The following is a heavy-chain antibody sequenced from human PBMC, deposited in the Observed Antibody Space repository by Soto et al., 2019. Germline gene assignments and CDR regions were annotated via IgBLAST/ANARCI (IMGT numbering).Heavy chain of an antibody. V-gene: IGHV1-46*01. CDR2: VNPSGGHT. CDR3: ASGGHVVVVTAALDY. D-gene: IGHD2-21*02. J-gene: IGHJ4*02. CDR1: GDTFTDYY. Sequence: QVQLMQSGAEVKKPGASVKVSCKASGDTFTDYYIHWVRQAPGQGLEWMGTVNPSGGHTTYAQHFLGRVTMTRDTSNSTLYMELTSLTSDDTAVYYCASGGHVVVVTAALDYWGQGTLVTVSS.